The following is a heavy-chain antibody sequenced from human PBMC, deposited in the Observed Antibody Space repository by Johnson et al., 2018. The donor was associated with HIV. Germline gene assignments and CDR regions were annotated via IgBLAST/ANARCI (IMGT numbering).Heavy chain of an antibody. CDR2: VSWNSGRI. CDR3: AKGSGGEADAFDI. V-gene: IGHV3-9*01. D-gene: IGHD3-16*01. J-gene: IGHJ3*02. CDR1: GFTFDDYA. Sequence: VQLVESGGGVVRPGGSLGLSCAASGFTFDDYAMHWVRQAPGKGLEWVSGVSWNSGRIGSADSVKGRFTISRDNAKNSLYLQMNSLRAEDTALYYCAKGSGGEADAFDIWGQGTMVTVSS.